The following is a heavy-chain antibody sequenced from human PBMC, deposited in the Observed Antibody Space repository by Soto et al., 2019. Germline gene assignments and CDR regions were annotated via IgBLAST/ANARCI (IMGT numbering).Heavy chain of an antibody. CDR1: GYTCSNWG. J-gene: IGHJ5*02. Sequence: VPVKVAGKGSGYTCSNWGMTWVRQAPGQGLEWMGWIGPNNGNTNYIQNLQGRVTMTTDTSTSTAYMELRSLRSDDTAVYYCARGGLGYCSGGSCPSNWFDPSGQGTLVTVSS. CDR3: ARGGLGYCSGGSCPSNWFDP. V-gene: IGHV1-18*01. CDR2: IGPNNGNT. D-gene: IGHD2-15*01.